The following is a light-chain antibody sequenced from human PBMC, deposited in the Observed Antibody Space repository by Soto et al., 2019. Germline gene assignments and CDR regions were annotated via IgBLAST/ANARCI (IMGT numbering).Light chain of an antibody. CDR1: SGSIASNY. CDR3: HSYDSDNVI. CDR2: DDN. Sequence: NFMLTQPHSVSESPGKTVTISCTRSSGSIASNYVQWYQQRPGSAPTSVIYDDNRRPSGVPDRFSGSIDSSSNSASLTISGLKTEDEADYYCHSYDSDNVIFGGGIKLTVL. J-gene: IGLJ2*01. V-gene: IGLV6-57*04.